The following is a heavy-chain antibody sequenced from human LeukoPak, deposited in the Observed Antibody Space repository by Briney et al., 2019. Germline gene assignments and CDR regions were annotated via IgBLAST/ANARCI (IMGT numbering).Heavy chain of an antibody. V-gene: IGHV1-2*02. CDR3: ASQYCSSTSCYYGSGGFDP. Sequence: GASVKVSCKASGYTFTGYYMHWVRQAPGQGLEWMGWINPNSGGTNYAQKFQGRVTMTRDTSISTAYMELSRLRSDDTAVYYCASQYCSSTSCYYGSGGFDPWGQGTLVTVSS. CDR1: GYTFTGYY. D-gene: IGHD2-2*01. CDR2: INPNSGGT. J-gene: IGHJ5*02.